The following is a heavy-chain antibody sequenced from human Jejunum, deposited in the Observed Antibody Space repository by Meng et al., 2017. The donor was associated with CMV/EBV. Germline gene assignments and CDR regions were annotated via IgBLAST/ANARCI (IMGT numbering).Heavy chain of an antibody. D-gene: IGHD3-16*01. J-gene: IGHJ4*02. CDR1: TTYP. Sequence: TTYPINWVRQAPGQGLEWMGWINTNTGNPTYAQDFTGRFVFSLDTSVSTAYLQISSLKAADTAVYYCARDYDDVWGTYGYTHYLDYWGQGTLVTVSS. CDR3: ARDYDDVWGTYGYTHYLDY. V-gene: IGHV7-4-1*02. CDR2: INTNTGNP.